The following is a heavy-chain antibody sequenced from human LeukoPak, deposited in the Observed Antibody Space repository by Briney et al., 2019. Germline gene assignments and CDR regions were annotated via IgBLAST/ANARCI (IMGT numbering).Heavy chain of an antibody. V-gene: IGHV3-74*01. CDR3: AKGPSDALDI. J-gene: IGHJ3*02. Sequence: PGGSLRLSCSGSGFTFSRHWMYWVRQAPGKGLVWVSRINGDGSSASYADSVKGRFTISRDTAKNTVYLQMNSLRAEDTAVYYCAKGPSDALDIWGQGTMVTVSS. CDR2: INGDGSSA. CDR1: GFTFSRHW.